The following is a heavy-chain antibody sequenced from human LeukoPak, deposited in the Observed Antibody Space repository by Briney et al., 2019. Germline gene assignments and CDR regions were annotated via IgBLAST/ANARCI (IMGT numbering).Heavy chain of an antibody. CDR3: ANGVVGYFDT. CDR2: ISGSGGIT. Sequence: PGGSLRLSCAASGFTFSSYTMSWVRQAPGKGQEWVSAISGSGGITYYADSVKGRFTISRDNSKNTLYLQMDSLRAEDTAVYYGANGVVGYFDTWGQGNLVTVSA. CDR1: GFTFSSYT. D-gene: IGHD2-15*01. V-gene: IGHV3-23*01. J-gene: IGHJ4*02.